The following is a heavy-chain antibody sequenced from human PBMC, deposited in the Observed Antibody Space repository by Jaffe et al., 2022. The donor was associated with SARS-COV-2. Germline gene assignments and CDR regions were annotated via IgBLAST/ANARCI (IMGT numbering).Heavy chain of an antibody. V-gene: IGHV3-30-3*01. D-gene: IGHD5-18*01. CDR1: GFTFSSYA. J-gene: IGHJ4*02. Sequence: QVQLVESGGGVVQPGRSLRLSCAASGFTFSSYAMHWVRQAPGKGLEWVAVISYDGSNKYYADSVKGRFTISRDNSKNTLYLQMNSLRAEDTAVYYCARDQVRGYSYGWQGGVSGYWGQGTLVTVSS. CDR2: ISYDGSNK. CDR3: ARDQVRGYSYGWQGGVSGY.